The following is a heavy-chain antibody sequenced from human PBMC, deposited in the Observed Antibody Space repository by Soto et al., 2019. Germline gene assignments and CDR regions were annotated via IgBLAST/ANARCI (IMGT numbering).Heavy chain of an antibody. J-gene: IGHJ4*02. D-gene: IGHD3-3*01. CDR2: IDGSGGST. CDR1: GFTFSTYA. CDR3: AKDGVVRGWDFDY. Sequence: VQLLESGGGLVQPGGSLRLSCAASGFTFSTYAMTWVRQAPGKGLEWVSTIDGSGGSTYYADSVKGRFTVSRDNSKNTLYLQMNSLRGEDTALYFCAKDGVVRGWDFDYWGQGTLVTVSS. V-gene: IGHV3-23*01.